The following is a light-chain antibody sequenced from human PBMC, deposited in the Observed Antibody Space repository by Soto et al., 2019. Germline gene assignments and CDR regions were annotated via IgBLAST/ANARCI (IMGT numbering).Light chain of an antibody. V-gene: IGLV2-8*01. CDR1: SSDVGGHNH. Sequence: QSALTQPPSASGYPGQSVTISCTGSSSDVGGHNHVSWYQQHPGKAPKLMIYEVSKRPSGVPDRFSGSKSVNTASLTVSGLQAEDEADYYCSSYAGSMNLIFGGGTKVTVL. CDR3: SSYAGSMNLI. CDR2: EVS. J-gene: IGLJ2*01.